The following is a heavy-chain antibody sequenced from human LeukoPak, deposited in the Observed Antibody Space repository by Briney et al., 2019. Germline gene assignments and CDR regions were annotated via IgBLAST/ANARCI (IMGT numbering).Heavy chain of an antibody. J-gene: IGHJ4*02. D-gene: IGHD5-24*01. CDR3: ARGGSRVTTINILDY. Sequence: ASVKVSCKATGGTFSSYAISWVRQAPGQGLEWMGWIRVYNGDTNYAQKFKGRVTMTTDTSTNPAYMELRSLGSDDTAVYYCARGGSRVTTINILDYWGQGALVTVSS. CDR1: GGTFSSYA. V-gene: IGHV1-18*01. CDR2: IRVYNGDT.